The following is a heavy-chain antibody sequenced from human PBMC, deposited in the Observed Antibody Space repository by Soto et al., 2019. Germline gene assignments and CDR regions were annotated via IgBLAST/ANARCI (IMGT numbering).Heavy chain of an antibody. J-gene: IGHJ4*02. Sequence: GGSLRLSCAASGFTFSSYAMHWVRQAPGKGLEWVAVISYDGSNKYYADSVKGRFTISRDNSKNTLYLQMNSLRAEDTAVYYCARDERVDWQLLVSVVDYWGQGTLVTVSP. CDR2: ISYDGSNK. V-gene: IGHV3-30-3*01. CDR1: GFTFSSYA. CDR3: ARDERVDWQLLVSVVDY. D-gene: IGHD6-19*01.